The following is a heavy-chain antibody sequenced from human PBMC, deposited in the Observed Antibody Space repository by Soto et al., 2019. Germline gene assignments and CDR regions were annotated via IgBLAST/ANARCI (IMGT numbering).Heavy chain of an antibody. V-gene: IGHV1-46*01. CDR2: INPSGGST. CDR3: ARAPPDSSWWVAPLLFWFDP. CDR1: GYTFTSYY. D-gene: IGHD6-13*01. Sequence: ASVKVSCKASGYTFTSYYMHCVRQAPGQGLEWMGIINPSGGSTSYAQKFQGRVTMTRDTSTSTVYMELSSLRSEDTAVYYCARAPPDSSWWVAPLLFWFDPWGQGTLVTVSS. J-gene: IGHJ5*02.